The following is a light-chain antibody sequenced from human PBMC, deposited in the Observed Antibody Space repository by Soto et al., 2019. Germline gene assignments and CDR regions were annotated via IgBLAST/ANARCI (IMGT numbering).Light chain of an antibody. CDR1: QSFRGL. V-gene: IGKV3-11*01. J-gene: IGKJ5*01. CDR3: QQRHMWPIT. CDR2: DAY. Sequence: EVVLTQSPVTLSLSPGDSATLSCRASQSFRGLLAWYQQKPGQAPRLLIYDAYNRATGIPPRFSGSGSGTDFTLTISSLEPEDSAVYYCQQRHMWPITFGRGTRLEIK.